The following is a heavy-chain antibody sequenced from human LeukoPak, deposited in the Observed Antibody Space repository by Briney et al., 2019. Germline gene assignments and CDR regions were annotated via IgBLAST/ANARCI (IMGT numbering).Heavy chain of an antibody. CDR2: INSDGRST. V-gene: IGHV3-74*01. Sequence: GGSLRLSCAASGFTFSSYWMHWVRQAPGKGLVWVSRINSDGRSTSYADSVKGRFTISRDNAKNTLYLQMNSLRAEDTAVYYCASTYYYGSGSYYIYYYGMDVWGKGTTVTVSS. D-gene: IGHD3-10*01. CDR3: ASTYYYGSGSYYIYYYGMDV. J-gene: IGHJ6*04. CDR1: GFTFSSYW.